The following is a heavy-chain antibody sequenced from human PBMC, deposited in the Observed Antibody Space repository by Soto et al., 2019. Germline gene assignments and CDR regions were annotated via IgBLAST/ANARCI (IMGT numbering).Heavy chain of an antibody. CDR2: IYYSGST. CDR3: AVGGKSAYYYDSSGYYRKNDAFDI. D-gene: IGHD3-22*01. J-gene: IGHJ3*02. Sequence: SETLSLTCTVGGCPIINSSYYLGWTRQPPAKGLECIGSIYYSGSTYYNPSLKSRVTISVDTSKNQFSLKLSSVTAADTAVYYCAVGGKSAYYYDSSGYYRKNDAFDIWGQGTMVTVSS. V-gene: IGHV4-39*01. CDR1: GCPIINSSYY.